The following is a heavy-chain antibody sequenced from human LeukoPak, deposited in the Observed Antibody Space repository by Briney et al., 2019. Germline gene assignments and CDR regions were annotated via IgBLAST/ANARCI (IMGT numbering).Heavy chain of an antibody. CDR1: GFTVSSYW. D-gene: IGHD1-26*01. J-gene: IGHJ4*02. Sequence: GGSLRLSCAASGFTVSSYWMSWVRQAPGKGLEWVANINKDGGEKYYVDSVKGRFTISRDNAKNSLYLQMSSLRADDTAVYYCVKDSPPRYSGTPPAYWGQGTLVTDSS. V-gene: IGHV3-7*03. CDR2: INKDGGEK. CDR3: VKDSPPRYSGTPPAY.